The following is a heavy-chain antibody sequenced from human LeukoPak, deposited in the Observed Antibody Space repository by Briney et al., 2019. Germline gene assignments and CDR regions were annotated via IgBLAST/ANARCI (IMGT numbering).Heavy chain of an antibody. V-gene: IGHV4-59*08. J-gene: IGHJ4*02. CDR3: WRHPELYFFVY. Sequence: PSETLTLTCTVSGASISSYCWSWIRQPPGKGLEWIGYISYSGSTNYNPALENRVSISANATKKQVLLPLSTVPAADTPVDYCWRHPELYFFVYWGRGTLVSVSS. CDR2: ISYSGST. CDR1: GASISSYC. D-gene: IGHD3-10*01.